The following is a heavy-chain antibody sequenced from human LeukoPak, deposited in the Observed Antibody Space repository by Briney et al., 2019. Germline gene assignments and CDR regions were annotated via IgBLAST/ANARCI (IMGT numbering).Heavy chain of an antibody. CDR2: ISSSGSTI. CDR3: ASRGGITGTIDY. D-gene: IGHD1-7*01. J-gene: IGHJ4*02. V-gene: IGHV3-48*03. Sequence: PGGSLRLSCAASGFTFSSYEMNWVRQAPGKGLEWVSYISSSGSTIYYADSVKGRFTISRDNAKNSLYLQMNSLRAEDTAVYYCASRGGITGTIDYWGQGTLVTVSS. CDR1: GFTFSSYE.